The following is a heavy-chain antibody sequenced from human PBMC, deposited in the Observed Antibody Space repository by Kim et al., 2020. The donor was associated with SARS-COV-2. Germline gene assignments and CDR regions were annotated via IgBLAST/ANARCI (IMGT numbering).Heavy chain of an antibody. J-gene: IGHJ6*04. CDR2: IKSKTDGGTT. CDR1: GFTFSNAW. Sequence: GGSLRLSCAASGFTFSNAWMSWVRQAPGKGLEWVGRIKSKTDGGTTDYAAPVKGRFTISRDDSKNTLYLQMNSLKTEDTAVYYCTTDLAPGIAVAGTVDYYYYGMDVWGEGTTVTVSS. D-gene: IGHD6-19*01. CDR3: TTDLAPGIAVAGTVDYYYYGMDV. V-gene: IGHV3-15*01.